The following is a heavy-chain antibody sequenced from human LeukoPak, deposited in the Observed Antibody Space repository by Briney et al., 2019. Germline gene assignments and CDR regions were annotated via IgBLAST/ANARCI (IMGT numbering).Heavy chain of an antibody. CDR3: AKGRILWFGEQSDFDY. CDR1: GFTFTKYG. J-gene: IGHJ4*02. D-gene: IGHD3-10*01. V-gene: IGHV3-23*01. CDR2: ISDSGAYT. Sequence: GGSLGLSCAASGFTFTKYGMSWVRQAPGKGLEWISTISDSGAYTYYADFVKGRFTVSRDNSKNMVFLEVNSLRAEDTATYFCAKGRILWFGEQSDFDYWGQGTLVTVSS.